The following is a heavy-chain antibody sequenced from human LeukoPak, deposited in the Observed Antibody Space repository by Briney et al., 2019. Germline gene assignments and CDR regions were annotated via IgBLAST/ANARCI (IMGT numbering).Heavy chain of an antibody. Sequence: ASVKVSCKASGYTFTDYYMHWVRQAPGQGLEWMGWINPSSGGTNYAQKFQGRVTMTRDTSISTAYMELSRLRSDDTAVYYCARDAIAAAGTQLPYYYYYMDVWGKGTTVTISS. D-gene: IGHD6-13*01. CDR3: ARDAIAAAGTQLPYYYYYMDV. J-gene: IGHJ6*03. CDR2: INPSSGGT. V-gene: IGHV1-2*02. CDR1: GYTFTDYY.